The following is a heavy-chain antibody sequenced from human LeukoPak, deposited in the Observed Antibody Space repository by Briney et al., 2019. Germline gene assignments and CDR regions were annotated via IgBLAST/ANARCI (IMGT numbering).Heavy chain of an antibody. V-gene: IGHV3-23*01. CDR2: ISGSGDST. CDR1: GFIFSSYA. CDR3: AKVEGATWYGESEYYFDY. Sequence: GGSLRLSCAASGFIFSSYAMSWVRQAPGKGLEWVSAISGSGDSTYYADSVKGRFTISRDNSENTLYLQMNSLRVEDTAIYYCAKVEGATWYGESEYYFDYWGQGTLVTVSS. D-gene: IGHD3-10*01. J-gene: IGHJ4*02.